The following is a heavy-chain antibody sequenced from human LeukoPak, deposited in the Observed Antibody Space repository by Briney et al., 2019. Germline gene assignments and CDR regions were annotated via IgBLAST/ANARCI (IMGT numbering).Heavy chain of an antibody. CDR3: AKQLEILWFGEPYDY. J-gene: IGHJ4*02. D-gene: IGHD3-10*01. Sequence: RGSLRLSCAASGFTFSSYAMSWVRQAPGKGLEWVSAISGSGGSTYYADSVKGRFTISRDNSKNTLYLQMNSLRAEDTAVYYCAKQLEILWFGEPYDYWGQGTLVTVSS. CDR1: GFTFSSYA. CDR2: ISGSGGST. V-gene: IGHV3-23*01.